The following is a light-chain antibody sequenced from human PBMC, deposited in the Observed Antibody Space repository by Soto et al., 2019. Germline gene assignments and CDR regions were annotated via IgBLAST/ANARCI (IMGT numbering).Light chain of an antibody. J-gene: IGKJ1*01. CDR3: QQYVSSPWA. CDR1: QSVTNSF. V-gene: IGKV3-20*01. Sequence: EIVLAQSPGTLSLSPGERATLSCRARQSVTNSFLAWYQQKPGQAPSLLIYGASRRATGIPDRFTGSGSGTDFTLTISRLEPEDFAVYYCQQYVSSPWAFGQGTKVEI. CDR2: GAS.